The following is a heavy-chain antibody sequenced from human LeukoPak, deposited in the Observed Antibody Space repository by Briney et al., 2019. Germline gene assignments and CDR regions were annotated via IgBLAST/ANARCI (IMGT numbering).Heavy chain of an antibody. Sequence: QPGRSLRLSCAASGFTFSSYGMHWVRQAPGKGLEWVAVISYDGSNKYYADSVKGRFTISRDNSKNTLYLQMNSLRAEDTAVYYCAKAKLVVAAPLIFDPWGQGTLVTVSS. J-gene: IGHJ5*02. D-gene: IGHD2-15*01. CDR1: GFTFSSYG. CDR3: AKAKLVVAAPLIFDP. V-gene: IGHV3-30*18. CDR2: ISYDGSNK.